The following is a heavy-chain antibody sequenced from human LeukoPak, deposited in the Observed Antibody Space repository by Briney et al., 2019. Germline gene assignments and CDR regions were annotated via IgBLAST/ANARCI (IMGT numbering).Heavy chain of an antibody. CDR1: GFTFSSYA. Sequence: GGSLRLSCAASGFTFSSYAMRWVRQAPGKGLEWVAVIRCVGGNKYYADSVKGRFTVSRDNSKNTLYLQMNSLRAEDTAVYYCAKESNFHGSGRYNYYMDVWRKGTTVIVSS. D-gene: IGHD3-10*01. V-gene: IGHV3-30*02. CDR2: IRCVGGNK. J-gene: IGHJ6*03. CDR3: AKESNFHGSGRYNYYMDV.